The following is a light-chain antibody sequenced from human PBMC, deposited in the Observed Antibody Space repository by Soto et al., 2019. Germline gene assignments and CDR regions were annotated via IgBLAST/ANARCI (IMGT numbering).Light chain of an antibody. J-gene: IGLJ3*02. CDR1: SSDVGGYKY. CDR3: SSFAGPVWV. V-gene: IGLV2-8*01. Sequence: QSALTQPASVSGSPGQSITISCTGTSSDVGGYKYVSWYQQHPDKAPKVVIYEVTKRPSGVPDRFSGSKAGNTASLTVFGLQAEDEADYYCSSFAGPVWVFGGGTKLTVL. CDR2: EVT.